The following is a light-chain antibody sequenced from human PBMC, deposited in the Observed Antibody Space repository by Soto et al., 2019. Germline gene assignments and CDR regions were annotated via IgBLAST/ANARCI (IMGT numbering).Light chain of an antibody. CDR3: QQRIQLPLT. Sequence: EIVMTQSPATLSLSPGERATLSCRASQSVGSYLVWYQQKPDQAPRLLIYDASNRVTGIPARFTGSGSGTYFILTISSLEPEDFAVYYCQQRIQLPLTFGGGTKVESK. V-gene: IGKV3-11*01. CDR1: QSVGSY. CDR2: DAS. J-gene: IGKJ4*01.